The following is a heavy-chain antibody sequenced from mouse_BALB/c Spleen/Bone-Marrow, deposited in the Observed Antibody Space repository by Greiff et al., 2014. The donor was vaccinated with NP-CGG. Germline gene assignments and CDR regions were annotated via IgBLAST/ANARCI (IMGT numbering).Heavy chain of an antibody. CDR1: GYKFNDYN. V-gene: IGHV1S29*02. CDR2: IYPYNGGT. D-gene: IGHD2-3*01. J-gene: IGHJ1*01. Sequence: EVQLQQSXPELVKPGASVKISCKASGYKFNDYNMHWVKQSHGKSLEWIGYIYPYNGGTGYNQKFKSKATLTVDNSSSTAYMELRSLTSEDSAVYYCARGYSWYFDVWGAGTTVTVSS. CDR3: ARGYSWYFDV.